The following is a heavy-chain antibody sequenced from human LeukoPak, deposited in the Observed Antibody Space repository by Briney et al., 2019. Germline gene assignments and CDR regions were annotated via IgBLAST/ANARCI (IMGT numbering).Heavy chain of an antibody. D-gene: IGHD3-16*02. Sequence: ASVKVSCKASGYTFTGYYMHWVRQAPRQGLEWMGRINPNSGGTNYAQKFQGRVTMTRDTSISTAYMELSRLRSDDTAVYYCARDQGRDDYVWGSYRPPDYWGQGTLVTVSS. CDR2: INPNSGGT. CDR3: ARDQGRDDYVWGSYRPPDY. J-gene: IGHJ4*02. CDR1: GYTFTGYY. V-gene: IGHV1-2*06.